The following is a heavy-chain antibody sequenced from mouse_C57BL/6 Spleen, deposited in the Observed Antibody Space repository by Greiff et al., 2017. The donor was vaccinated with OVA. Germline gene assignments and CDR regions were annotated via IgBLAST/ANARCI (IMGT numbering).Heavy chain of an antibody. CDR1: GYTFTGYG. V-gene: IGHV1-81*01. J-gene: IGHJ2*01. CDR2: IYPRSGNT. Sequence: VQLQQSGAELARPGASVKLSCKASGYTFTGYGITWVKQRPVQGLEWIGEIYPRSGNTYYNEKFKGKATLPADKSSSTAYMELRSLTSEDSAVYFCARRRIMIKDYFDYWGQGTTLTVSS. D-gene: IGHD2-4*01. CDR3: ARRRIMIKDYFDY.